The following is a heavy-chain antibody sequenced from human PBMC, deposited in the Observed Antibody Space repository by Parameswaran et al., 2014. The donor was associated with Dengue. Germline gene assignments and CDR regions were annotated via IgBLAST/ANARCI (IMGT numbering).Heavy chain of an antibody. CDR2: LWPGDSGT. Sequence: ESLKISCQGSGYDFTTYWIVWVRQMPGKGLEWMGILWPGDSGTRYSPSFQDQVTISVDKSISTAYLQWSSLKASDTAIYYCARGSYGDYYFGSYWGQGTLVTVSS. CDR1: GYDFTTYW. V-gene: IGHV5-51*01. D-gene: IGHD4-17*01. CDR3: ARGSYGDYYFGSY. J-gene: IGHJ4*02.